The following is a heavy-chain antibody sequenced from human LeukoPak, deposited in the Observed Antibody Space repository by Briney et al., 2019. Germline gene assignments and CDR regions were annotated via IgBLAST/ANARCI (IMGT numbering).Heavy chain of an antibody. Sequence: GGSLRLSCAASGFTFNNDWMNWVRQAPGKGLEWVSAISGSGGSTYYADSVKGRFTISRDNSKNTLYLQMNSLRAEDTAVYYCAKTRKVGSGWGYYFDYWGQGTLVTVSS. CDR3: AKTRKVGSGWGYYFDY. CDR2: ISGSGGST. D-gene: IGHD6-19*01. J-gene: IGHJ4*02. CDR1: GFTFNNDW. V-gene: IGHV3-23*01.